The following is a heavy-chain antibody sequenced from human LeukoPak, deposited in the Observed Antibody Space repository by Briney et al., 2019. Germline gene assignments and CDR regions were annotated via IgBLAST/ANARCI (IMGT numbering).Heavy chain of an antibody. V-gene: IGHV3-7*01. Sequence: GGSLSLSCAASGFTYSVYWMGWVRQAPGKGLEWVADIKHDGSETYHVDFVKGRFTISRDNAESSLYLQMNSLRAEDTALYYCVRHYYDSSGWSFDMWGQGTMVTVSP. CDR3: VRHYYDSSGWSFDM. D-gene: IGHD3-22*01. CDR1: GFTYSVYW. J-gene: IGHJ3*02. CDR2: IKHDGSET.